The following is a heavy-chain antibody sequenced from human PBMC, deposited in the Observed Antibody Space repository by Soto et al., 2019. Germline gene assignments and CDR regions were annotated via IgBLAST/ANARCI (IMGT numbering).Heavy chain of an antibody. V-gene: IGHV2-5*02. CDR1: GFSLTSRPVG. CDR2: IYWDDDK. CDR3: AHRRNYDGSWNEGVFDY. Sequence: QITLKESGPTLVKPTQTLTLTCTFSGFSLTSRPVGVGWVRQPPGKALEWLAFIYWDDDKRNSPSLRSTLTVTKDTSKNQVVLTLTNMDPVDTATYYCAHRRNYDGSWNEGVFDYWGQGILVTVSS. J-gene: IGHJ4*02. D-gene: IGHD3-16*01.